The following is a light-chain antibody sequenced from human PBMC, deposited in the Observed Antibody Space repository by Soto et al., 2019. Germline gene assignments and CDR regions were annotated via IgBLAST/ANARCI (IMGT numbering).Light chain of an antibody. CDR1: SSDVGTYNL. V-gene: IGLV2-14*02. Sequence: QSALTQPASVSGSPGLSITISCTGTSSDVGTYNLVSWYQQHPGKAPKLLIYDVSNRPSGVSSRFSGSKSGNTASLTISGLQAEDEAFYYCSSYTNTSTLVFGGGTKLTVL. CDR3: SSYTNTSTLV. CDR2: DVS. J-gene: IGLJ3*02.